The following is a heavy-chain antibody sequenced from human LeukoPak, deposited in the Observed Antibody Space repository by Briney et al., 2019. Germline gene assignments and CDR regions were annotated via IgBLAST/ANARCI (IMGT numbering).Heavy chain of an antibody. J-gene: IGHJ4*02. CDR3: ARDRNGDGFADFDY. V-gene: IGHV1-2*02. CDR1: GLTFPTYA. Sequence: ASVTVSCQASGLTFPTYAIHGVRPATGQGLEWIGWIIPSGGTNYTQNLQGSVAITWDTSITTAYMDLSRLTSDDTAVYYCARDRNGDGFADFDYWGQGALVTACS. CDR2: IIPSGGT. D-gene: IGHD5-24*01.